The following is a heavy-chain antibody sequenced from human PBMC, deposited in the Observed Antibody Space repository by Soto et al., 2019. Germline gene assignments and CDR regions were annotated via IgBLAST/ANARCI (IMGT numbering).Heavy chain of an antibody. CDR1: GGTFSSHT. J-gene: IGHJ2*01. D-gene: IGHD4-17*01. CDR3: ARPDFGDYWYFDL. Sequence: QDQLVQSGAEVKKPRSSVKVSCKASGGTFSSHTFSRVRQAPGQGLEWMGRIIPALGTATYAQKFQGRVTITADESASTVYMELNSLRSEDTAVYYCARPDFGDYWYFDLWGRGTLVTVSS. V-gene: IGHV1-69*08. CDR2: IIPALGTA.